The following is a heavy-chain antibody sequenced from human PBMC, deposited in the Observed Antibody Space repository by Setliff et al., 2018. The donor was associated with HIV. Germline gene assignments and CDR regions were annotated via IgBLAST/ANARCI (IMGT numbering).Heavy chain of an antibody. V-gene: IGHV3-21*01. J-gene: IGHJ4*02. Sequence: GGSLRLSCTASGFSFNVFAMNWVRQAPGKGLEWVSSINSDGSNIYYADAVKGRFTISRDNAKNSLYLQMNSLRAEDTAVYYCARAYSSGYYLSLSFDYWGQGTLVTVSS. CDR3: ARAYSSGYYLSLSFDY. CDR2: INSDGSNI. D-gene: IGHD3-22*01. CDR1: GFSFNVFA.